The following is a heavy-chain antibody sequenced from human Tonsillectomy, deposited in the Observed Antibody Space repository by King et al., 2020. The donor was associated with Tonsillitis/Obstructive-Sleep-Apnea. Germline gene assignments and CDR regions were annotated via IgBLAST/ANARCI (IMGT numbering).Heavy chain of an antibody. CDR1: GYTFNSYA. V-gene: IGHV7-4-1*02. CDR2: INTNTGNP. Sequence: QLVQSGSELKKPGASVKVSCKASGYTFNSYAMNWVRQAPGQGLEWMVWINTNTGNPTYAQGFTGRFVFSLDTSVSTAYLQISSLKAEDTAVYYCARSPSPYYDFWSGYYHWFDPWGQGTLVTVSS. CDR3: ARSPSPYYDFWSGYYHWFDP. J-gene: IGHJ5*02. D-gene: IGHD3-3*01.